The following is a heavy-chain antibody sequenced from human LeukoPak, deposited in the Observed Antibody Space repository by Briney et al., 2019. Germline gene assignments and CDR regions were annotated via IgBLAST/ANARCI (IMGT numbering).Heavy chain of an antibody. CDR1: GFTFSSYN. D-gene: IGHD3-22*01. CDR2: ITSSSSST. Sequence: GGSLRLSCAASGFTFSSYNMIWVRQAPGKGLEWVSFITSSSSSTFYADSLVGRFTVSRDNAQNSLYLQMNSLRVEDTAVYYCARDKASSGYYYRYYYYMDVWGKGTTVTVSS. J-gene: IGHJ6*03. V-gene: IGHV3-21*01. CDR3: ARDKASSGYYYRYYYYMDV.